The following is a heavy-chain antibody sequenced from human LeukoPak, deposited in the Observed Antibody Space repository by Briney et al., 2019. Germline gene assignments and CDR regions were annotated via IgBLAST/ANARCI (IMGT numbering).Heavy chain of an antibody. CDR1: GGSISSSSYY. J-gene: IGHJ6*02. V-gene: IGHV4-39*07. CDR2: IYYSGST. D-gene: IGHD3-9*01. Sequence: SENLSLTCTVSGGSISSSSYYWGWIRQPPGKGLEWIGSIYYSGSTYYNPSLKSRVTISVDTSKNQFSLKLSSVTAADTAVYYCARDGVLRYPTDYYYGMDVWGQGTTVTVSS. CDR3: ARDGVLRYPTDYYYGMDV.